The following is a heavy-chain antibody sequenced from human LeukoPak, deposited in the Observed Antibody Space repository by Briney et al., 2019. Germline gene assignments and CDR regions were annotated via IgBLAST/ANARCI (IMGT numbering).Heavy chain of an antibody. CDR1: GYTFTSYD. CDR2: MNPNSGNT. V-gene: IGHV1-8*01. D-gene: IGHD5-12*01. J-gene: IGHJ4*02. CDR3: ARDLGGSGYDLPPCY. Sequence: GASVKVSCKASGYTFTSYDINWVRQATGQGLEWMGWMNPNSGNTGYAQKFQGRVTMTRNTSISTAYMELSRLRSDDTAVYYCARDLGGSGYDLPPCYWGQGTLVTVSS.